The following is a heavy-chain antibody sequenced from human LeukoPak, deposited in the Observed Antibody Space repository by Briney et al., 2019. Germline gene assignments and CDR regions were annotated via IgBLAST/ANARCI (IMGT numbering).Heavy chain of an antibody. V-gene: IGHV3-7*03. Sequence: GGSLRLSCAASGFTFSSYAMSWVRQAPGKGLEWVANIKQDGSEKYYVDSVKGRFTISRDNAKNSLYLQMNSLRTEDTALYYCAKDIGYYDIQYYFDYWGQGTLVTVSS. CDR2: IKQDGSEK. J-gene: IGHJ4*02. CDR3: AKDIGYYDIQYYFDY. D-gene: IGHD3-9*01. CDR1: GFTFSSYA.